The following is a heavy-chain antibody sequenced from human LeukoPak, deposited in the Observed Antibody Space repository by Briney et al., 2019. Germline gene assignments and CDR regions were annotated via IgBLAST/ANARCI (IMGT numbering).Heavy chain of an antibody. J-gene: IGHJ4*02. V-gene: IGHV3-66*01. CDR2: IYSGGST. Sequence: GSLRPSCAASGFTFSSYAMTWVRQAPGKGLEWVSVIYSGGSTYYADSVKGRFTISRDNSKNTLYLQMNSLRAEDTAVYYCARARYCSGGSCYADGYYFDYWGQGTLVTVSS. D-gene: IGHD2-15*01. CDR1: GFTFSSYA. CDR3: ARARYCSGGSCYADGYYFDY.